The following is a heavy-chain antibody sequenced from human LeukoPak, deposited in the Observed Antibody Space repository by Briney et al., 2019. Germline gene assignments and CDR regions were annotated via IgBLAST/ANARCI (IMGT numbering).Heavy chain of an antibody. D-gene: IGHD2-2*01. CDR3: VTSSASNYANPRFDS. CDR1: GYTFTDFY. Sequence: GASVKVSCKASGYTFTDFYMHWVRQAPGQGLEWMGWINPNSGGTNYARKFQGRVTMTRDTSISTAYMELSRGSDDTAVYYCVTSSASNYANPRFDSWGQGTLVTVSS. J-gene: IGHJ4*02. CDR2: INPNSGGT. V-gene: IGHV1-2*02.